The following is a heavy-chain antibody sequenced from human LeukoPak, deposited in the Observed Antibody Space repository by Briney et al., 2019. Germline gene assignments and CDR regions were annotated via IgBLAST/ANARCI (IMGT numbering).Heavy chain of an antibody. CDR3: ATDHWYSSGWYYFDY. CDR1: GYTLTELS. V-gene: IGHV1-24*01. J-gene: IGHJ4*02. D-gene: IGHD6-19*01. Sequence: ASVKVSCKVSGYTLTELSMRWVRQAPGKGLEWMGGFDPEDGETIYAQKFQGRVTMTEDTSTDTAYMELSSLRSEDTAVYYCATDHWYSSGWYYFDYWGQGTLVTVSS. CDR2: FDPEDGET.